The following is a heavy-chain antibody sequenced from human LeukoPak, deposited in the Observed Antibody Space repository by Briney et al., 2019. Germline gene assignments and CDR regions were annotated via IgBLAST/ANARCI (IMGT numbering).Heavy chain of an antibody. D-gene: IGHD1-26*01. V-gene: IGHV4-39*01. J-gene: IGHJ5*02. CDR1: GDSISCSSYY. CDR3: ARGGNNWFDP. CDR2: IYYSGST. Sequence: PSETLSLTCTVSGDSISCSSYYWGWIRQPPWKGLEWIGSIYYSGSTYYNPSLKSRVTISVDTSKNQFSLKLSSVTAADTAVYYCARGGNNWFDPWGQGTLGTVSS.